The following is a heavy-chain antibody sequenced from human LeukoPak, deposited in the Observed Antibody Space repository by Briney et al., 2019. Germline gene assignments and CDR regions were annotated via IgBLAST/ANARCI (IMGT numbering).Heavy chain of an antibody. Sequence: PGRSLRLSCAASGFIFSSYAMHWVRQAPGKGLEWVAVISYDGTNKYYGDSVKGRFTISRDNSENTLYLQMNSLRAEDTAVYYCARDQSAGYSTSGSSSWGRLGDWGQGTLVTVSS. V-gene: IGHV3-30-3*01. CDR1: GFIFSSYA. CDR2: ISYDGTNK. D-gene: IGHD6-13*01. CDR3: ARDQSAGYSTSGSSSWGRLGD. J-gene: IGHJ4*02.